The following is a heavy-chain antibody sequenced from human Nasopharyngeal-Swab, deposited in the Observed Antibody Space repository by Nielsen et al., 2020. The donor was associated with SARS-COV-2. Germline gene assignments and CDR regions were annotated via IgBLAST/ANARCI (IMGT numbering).Heavy chain of an antibody. D-gene: IGHD2-15*01. CDR2: IKQDESQK. J-gene: IGHJ4*02. Sequence: GGSLRLSCAASGFTFSSYAMSWVRQAPGKGLEGVANIKQDESQKYYVDSVRGRSTISRDNAKNSLYLQMNSLRAEDTAVYYCARPRALCSGDKCYFYYLDYWGQGTLVTVSS. V-gene: IGHV3-7*01. CDR1: GFTFSSYA. CDR3: ARPRALCSGDKCYFYYLDY.